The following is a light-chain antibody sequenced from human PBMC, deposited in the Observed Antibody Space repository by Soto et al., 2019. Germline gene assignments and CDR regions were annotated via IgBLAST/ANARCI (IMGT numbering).Light chain of an antibody. CDR1: SSNIGAGYD. CDR3: QSFDSSLSGWV. CDR2: GNT. V-gene: IGLV1-40*01. J-gene: IGLJ3*02. Sequence: QSVLTQPPSVSGAPGQRVTISCTGNSSNIGAGYDVNWYQQLPGTAPKLLIYGNTNRPSGVPDRFSGSKSGTSASLAITGLQAEDEADFYCQSFDSSLSGWVFGGGTKLTVL.